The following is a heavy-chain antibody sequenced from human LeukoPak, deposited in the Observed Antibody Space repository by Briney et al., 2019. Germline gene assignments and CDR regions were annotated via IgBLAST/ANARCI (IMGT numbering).Heavy chain of an antibody. J-gene: IGHJ6*02. CDR1: GYSFTSYW. Sequence: GESLKISCKGSGYSFTSYWIGWVRQMPGKGLEWMGIIYPGYSDTRYSPSFQGQVTISADKSISTAYLQWSSLKASDTAMYYCARLGYSGYGAPDYYYYGMDVWGQGTTVTVSS. CDR2: IYPGYSDT. CDR3: ARLGYSGYGAPDYYYYGMDV. V-gene: IGHV5-51*01. D-gene: IGHD5-12*01.